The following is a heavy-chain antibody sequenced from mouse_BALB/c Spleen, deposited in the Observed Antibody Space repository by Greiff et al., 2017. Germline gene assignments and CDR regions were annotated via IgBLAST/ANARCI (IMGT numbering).Heavy chain of an antibody. CDR2: ISSGGSYT. CDR3: ARPRWRAYAMDY. Sequence: EVQRVESGGDLVKPGGSLKLSCAASGFTFSSYGMSWVRQTPDKRLEWVATISSGGSYTYYPDSVKGRFTISRDNAKNTLYLQMSSLKSEDTAMYYCARPRWRAYAMDYWGQGTSVTVSS. J-gene: IGHJ4*01. V-gene: IGHV5-6*01. D-gene: IGHD2-3*01. CDR1: GFTFSSYG.